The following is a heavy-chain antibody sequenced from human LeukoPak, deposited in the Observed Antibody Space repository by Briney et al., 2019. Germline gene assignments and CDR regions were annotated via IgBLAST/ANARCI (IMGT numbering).Heavy chain of an antibody. CDR3: AKDLRGSGSSQDYYYMDV. D-gene: IGHD3-3*01. CDR2: ISGSGGST. Sequence: GGSLRLSCAASGLTFSRYAMSWVRQAPGKGLEWVSAISGSGGSTYYADSVKGRFTISRDNSKNTLYLQMNSLRAEDTAVYYCAKDLRGSGSSQDYYYMDVWAKGPRSPSP. V-gene: IGHV3-23*01. J-gene: IGHJ6*03. CDR1: GLTFSRYA.